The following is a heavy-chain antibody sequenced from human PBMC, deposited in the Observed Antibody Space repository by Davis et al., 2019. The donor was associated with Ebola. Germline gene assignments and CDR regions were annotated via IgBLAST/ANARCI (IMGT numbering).Heavy chain of an antibody. Sequence: AASVKVSCKASGYTFTSYAMHWVRQAPGQRLEWMGWINAGNGNTKYSQKFQGRVTITRDTSASTAYMELSSLRSDDTAVYYCARDKYGDYEDYWGQGTLVTVSS. CDR1: GYTFTSYA. CDR3: ARDKYGDYEDY. CDR2: INAGNGNT. D-gene: IGHD4-17*01. J-gene: IGHJ4*02. V-gene: IGHV1-3*01.